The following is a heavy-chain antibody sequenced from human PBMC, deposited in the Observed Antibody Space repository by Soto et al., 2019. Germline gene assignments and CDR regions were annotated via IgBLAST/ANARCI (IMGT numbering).Heavy chain of an antibody. CDR1: RFTFSSYA. CDR3: AKVPRYCSSGSCYGGYFDY. V-gene: IGHV3-23*01. D-gene: IGHD2-15*01. CDR2: ISGSGSST. J-gene: IGHJ4*02. Sequence: GGSLRLSCAASRFTFSSYAMNWVRQAPGKGLEWVSAISGSGSSTYYADSVKGRFTISRDNSKNALCLQMNSLRADDTAVYYCAKVPRYCSSGSCYGGYFDYWGQGTLVTVSS.